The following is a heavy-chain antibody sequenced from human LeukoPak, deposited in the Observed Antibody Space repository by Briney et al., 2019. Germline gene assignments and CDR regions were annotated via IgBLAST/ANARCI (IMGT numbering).Heavy chain of an antibody. V-gene: IGHV4-34*01. CDR3: ARIRQLWSNYYYYYMDV. J-gene: IGHJ6*03. Sequence: SETLSLTCAVYGGSFSGYYWSWIRQPPGKGLEWIGEINHNGSTNYNPSLKSRVTISVDTSKNQFSLKLSSVTAADTAVYYCARIRQLWSNYYYYYMDVWGKGTTVTVSS. CDR2: INHNGST. CDR1: GGSFSGYY. D-gene: IGHD5-18*01.